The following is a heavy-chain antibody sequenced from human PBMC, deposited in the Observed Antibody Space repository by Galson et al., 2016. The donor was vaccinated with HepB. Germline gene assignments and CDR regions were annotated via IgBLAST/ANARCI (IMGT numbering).Heavy chain of an antibody. J-gene: IGHJ4*02. V-gene: IGHV5-10-1*01. CDR1: GYTFTNYW. CDR2: IDPSDSYT. Sequence: QSGAEVKKPGESLTISCKGSGYTFTNYWINWVRQMPGKGLEWMGRIDPSDSYTNYSPSFQGHVTISADKSISTAYLLWSSLKASDTAMYYCVRSPISITVVNAVDYWGQGTLVTVSS. CDR3: VRSPISITVVNAVDY. D-gene: IGHD6-19*01.